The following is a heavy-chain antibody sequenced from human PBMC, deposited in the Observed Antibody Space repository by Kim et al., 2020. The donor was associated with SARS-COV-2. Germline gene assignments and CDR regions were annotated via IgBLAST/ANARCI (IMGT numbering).Heavy chain of an antibody. CDR3: AKTSGFFDV. J-gene: IGHJ4*02. CDR1: GFSSSTSW. Sequence: GGSLRLSCAASGFSSSTSWMTWVRQAPGKGLEWVANIKEDGSEKFYLDSVRGRFTISRDNAENSLILQMDSLRAEDTAVYYCAKTSGFFDVWGQGTLVTVSS. CDR2: IKEDGSEK. V-gene: IGHV3-7*01. D-gene: IGHD3-10*01.